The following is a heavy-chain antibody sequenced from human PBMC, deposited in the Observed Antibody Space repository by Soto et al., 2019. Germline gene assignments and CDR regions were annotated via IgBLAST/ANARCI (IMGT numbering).Heavy chain of an antibody. CDR3: AVAVAGPTAIGY. Sequence: GGSLRLSCAASGFTFSSYAMSWVRQAPGKGLEWGSAISGSDGSRTSYADSVKGRFTISRDNAKNTLYLQMNSLRAEDTAVYYCAVAVAGPTAIGYWGQGTQVTVSS. CDR1: GFTFSSYA. CDR2: ISGSDGSRT. V-gene: IGHV3-23*01. D-gene: IGHD6-19*01. J-gene: IGHJ4*02.